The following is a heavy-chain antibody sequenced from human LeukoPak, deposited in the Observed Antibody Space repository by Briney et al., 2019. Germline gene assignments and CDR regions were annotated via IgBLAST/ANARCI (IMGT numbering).Heavy chain of an antibody. V-gene: IGHV1-2*02. CDR1: GYTFTGYY. D-gene: IGHD3-10*01. CDR3: ARVGSGSSYNGAFDI. J-gene: IGHJ3*02. Sequence: ASVKVSCKASGYTFTGYYIHWVRRAPGQGLEWMGWINPNSGGTSYAQNFQGRVTMSRDTSINTAYMELSRLTSDDTAMYYCARVGSGSSYNGAFDIWGQGTVVTVSS. CDR2: INPNSGGT.